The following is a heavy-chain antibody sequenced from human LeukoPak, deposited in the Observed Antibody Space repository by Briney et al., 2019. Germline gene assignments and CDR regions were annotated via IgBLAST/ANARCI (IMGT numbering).Heavy chain of an antibody. CDR1: GFTFSSYA. D-gene: IGHD3-22*01. V-gene: IGHV3-30-3*01. J-gene: IGHJ5*02. CDR3: ARDSSPWYYYDRSGSNGFDP. Sequence: PGGSLRLSCAASGFTFSSYAIHWVRQAPGKGLEWVAVIAYDGGNKYYADSVKGRFTISRDNSKNTLFLQMNSLRAEDTAVYYCARDSSPWYYYDRSGSNGFDPWGQGTLVTVS. CDR2: IAYDGGNK.